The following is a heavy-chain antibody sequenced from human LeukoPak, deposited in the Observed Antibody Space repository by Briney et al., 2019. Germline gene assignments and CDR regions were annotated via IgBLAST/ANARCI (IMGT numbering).Heavy chain of an antibody. Sequence: SETLSLTFAVSGGSISGYYWSWIRQSPGRGLEYIGHIYYNGRTDYNPSLKSRVTTSVDTSRNQFSLRLNSVTAADTAVYFCARWYCNRGTCYYLDYWGQGTLVTVSS. D-gene: IGHD2-2*01. J-gene: IGHJ4*02. CDR3: ARWYCNRGTCYYLDY. CDR2: IYYNGRT. V-gene: IGHV4-59*01. CDR1: GGSISGYY.